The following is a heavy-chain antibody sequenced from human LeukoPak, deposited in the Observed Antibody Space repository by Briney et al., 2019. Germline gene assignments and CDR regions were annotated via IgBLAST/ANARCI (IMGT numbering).Heavy chain of an antibody. CDR2: IYTDGST. J-gene: IGHJ4*02. Sequence: SETLSLTCTVSGASMSSYYWSCIRQSAGKGLEWIGRIYTDGSTNYSPSLKSRVTMSVDTSKKQFSLKLSSVTAADTAVYYCTTYRQQLAFDTWGQGTLVTVSS. V-gene: IGHV4-4*07. CDR1: GASMSSYY. CDR3: TTYRQQLAFDT. D-gene: IGHD6-13*01.